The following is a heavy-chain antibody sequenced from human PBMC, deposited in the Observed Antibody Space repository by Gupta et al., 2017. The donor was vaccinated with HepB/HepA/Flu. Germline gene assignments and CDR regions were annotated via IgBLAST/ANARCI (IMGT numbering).Heavy chain of an antibody. D-gene: IGHD1/OR15-1a*01. V-gene: IGHV4-34*01. J-gene: IGHJ4*02. CDR2: INPGGIA. CDR3: ARGPLTGTTRQFDD. Sequence: QVQLQQWGAGLLKPSETLSLICAVYGGSFSGNSWSWVRQSPEKGLEWIGEINPGGIAKYNPSLKSRVTMSRDTSKNHLSLKLSSVTAADTAVYYCARGPLTGTTRQFDDWGQGTQVTVSS. CDR1: GGSFSGNS.